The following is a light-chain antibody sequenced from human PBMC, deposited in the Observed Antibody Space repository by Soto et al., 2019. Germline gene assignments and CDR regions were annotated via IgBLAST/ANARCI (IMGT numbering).Light chain of an antibody. J-gene: IGKJ2*01. Sequence: DIQMTQSPSTLSASVGDRVTITCRASQTISSWLAWYQQKPGKVPKLLIYMASSLESGVPSRFSGSGSGTEFTLTISSVQPDDFATYYCQHYNSYPYTLGQGTKVDI. CDR2: MAS. V-gene: IGKV1-5*03. CDR3: QHYNSYPYT. CDR1: QTISSW.